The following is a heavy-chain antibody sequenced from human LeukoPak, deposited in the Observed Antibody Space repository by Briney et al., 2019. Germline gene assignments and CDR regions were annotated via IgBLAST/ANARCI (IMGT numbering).Heavy chain of an antibody. CDR1: GGTFSSYA. D-gene: IGHD1-26*01. CDR3: ARDRVSRSYSGYSAY. Sequence: GASVKVSCKASGGTFSSYAISWVRQAPGQGLEWMGRIIPIFGTANYAQKFQGRVTITTDESTSTAYMELSSLRSEDTAVYYCARDRVSRSYSGYSAYWGEGTLVTVSS. J-gene: IGHJ4*02. V-gene: IGHV1-69*05. CDR2: IIPIFGTA.